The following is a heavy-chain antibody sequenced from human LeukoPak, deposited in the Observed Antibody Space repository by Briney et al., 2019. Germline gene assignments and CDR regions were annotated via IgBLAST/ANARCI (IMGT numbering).Heavy chain of an antibody. CDR3: ARRQGCSSTSCPPDY. CDR1: GYSFNTYW. J-gene: IGHJ4*02. D-gene: IGHD2-2*01. CDR2: IYPGDSDT. Sequence: GESLKISFRGSGYSFNTYWIGWVRQMPGKGLEWMGIIYPGDSDTRYSPSFQGQVTMSADKSINTAYLQWSSLKASDTAMYYCARRQGCSSTSCPPDYWGQGTLVTVSS. V-gene: IGHV5-51*01.